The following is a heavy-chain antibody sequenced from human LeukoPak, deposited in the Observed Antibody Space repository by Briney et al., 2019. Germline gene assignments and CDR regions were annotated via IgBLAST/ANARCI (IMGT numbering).Heavy chain of an antibody. V-gene: IGHV3-53*04. CDR2: IYSGGST. D-gene: IGHD3-22*01. Sequence: GGSLRLSCAASGFPVSSNYMSWVRQAPGKGLEWVSVIYSGGSTYYADSVKGRFTISRHNSKNTLYPQMNSLRAEDTAVYYCARKIYDSSGYYLGYWGQGTLVTVSS. J-gene: IGHJ4*02. CDR3: ARKIYDSSGYYLGY. CDR1: GFPVSSNY.